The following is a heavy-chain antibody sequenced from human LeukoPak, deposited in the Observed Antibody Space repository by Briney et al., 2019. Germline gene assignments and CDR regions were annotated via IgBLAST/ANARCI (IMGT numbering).Heavy chain of an antibody. J-gene: IGHJ3*02. CDR3: ARERSSAVTVHAFDI. Sequence: PGGSLRLSCAASGFTFNKYWMSWVRQAPGKGLEWVGDIKEDGSEKCYVDSVKGRFTIPRDNAQNSVYLQMNSLRVEDTAVYYCARERSSAVTVHAFDIGGQGTLVTVSS. D-gene: IGHD2-21*02. V-gene: IGHV3-7*05. CDR1: GFTFNKYW. CDR2: IKEDGSEK.